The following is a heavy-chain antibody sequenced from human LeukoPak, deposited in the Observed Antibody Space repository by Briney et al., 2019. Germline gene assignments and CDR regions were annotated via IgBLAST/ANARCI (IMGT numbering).Heavy chain of an antibody. CDR2: IYTSGST. CDR1: GGSISSGSYY. Sequence: PSQTLSLTCTVSGGSISSGSYYWSRIRQPAGKGLEWIGRIYTSGSTNYNPSLKSRVTISVDTSKNQFSLKLSSVTAADTAVYYCARDGSGCSGGDCYPYYFDYWGQGTLVTVSS. CDR3: ARDGSGCSGGDCYPYYFDY. J-gene: IGHJ4*02. D-gene: IGHD2-21*01. V-gene: IGHV4-61*02.